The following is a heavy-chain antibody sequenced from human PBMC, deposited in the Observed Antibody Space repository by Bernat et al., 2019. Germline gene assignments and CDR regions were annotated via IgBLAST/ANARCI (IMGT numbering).Heavy chain of an antibody. CDR1: GDDIKRYY. D-gene: IGHD6-25*01. V-gene: IGHV4-59*01. CDR3: AKWGDANIAAPVRAFDI. Sequence: QVQLQESGPGLVKPSETLSLTCSVSGDDIKRYYWNWIRQPPGKGLEWIGFTHYTGAALYNPSLKSRVSTSVDTSKSQFSLRLSSVTAADTAVYYCAKWGDANIAAPVRAFDIWSQGTRVTVSS. J-gene: IGHJ3*02. CDR2: THYTGAA.